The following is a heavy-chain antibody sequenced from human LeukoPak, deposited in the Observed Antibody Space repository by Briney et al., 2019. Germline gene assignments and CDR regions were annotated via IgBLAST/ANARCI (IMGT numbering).Heavy chain of an antibody. D-gene: IGHD3-10*01. CDR3: ARDLSDYSYGGHVG. J-gene: IGHJ4*02. CDR2: ISSSSYI. CDR1: GFTFSSYS. Sequence: PGGSPRLSCAASGFTFSSYSMNWVRQAPGKGLEWVSSISSSSYIYYADSVKGRFTISRDNAKNSLCLQMNSLRAEDTAVYYCARDLSDYSYGGHVGWGQGTLVTVSS. V-gene: IGHV3-21*01.